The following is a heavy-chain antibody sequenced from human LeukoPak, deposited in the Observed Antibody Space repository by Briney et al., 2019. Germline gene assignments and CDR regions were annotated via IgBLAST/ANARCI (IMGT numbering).Heavy chain of an antibody. CDR1: GGSISSGDYY. J-gene: IGHJ3*02. D-gene: IGHD5-24*01. V-gene: IGHV4-30-4*08. CDR2: IYYSGST. CDR3: ARTSRDGYNFGAFDI. Sequence: SETLSLTCTVSGGSISSGDYYWSWIRQPPGKGLEWIGYIYYSGSTYYNPSLKSRITISVDTSKNQFSLKLSSVTAADTAVYYCARTSRDGYNFGAFDIWGQGTMVTVSS.